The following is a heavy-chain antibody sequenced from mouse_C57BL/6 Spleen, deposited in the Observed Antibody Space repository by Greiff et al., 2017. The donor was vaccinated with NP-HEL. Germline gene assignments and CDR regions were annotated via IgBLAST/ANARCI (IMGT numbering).Heavy chain of an antibody. CDR1: GYTFTDYY. J-gene: IGHJ2*01. Sequence: EVKVVESGPVLVKPGASVKMSCKASGYTFTDYYMNWVKQSHGKSLEWIGVINPYNGCTSYNQKFKGKATLTVDKSSSTAYMELNSLTSEDSAVYYCARGNDFDYWGQGTTLTVSS. CDR2: INPYNGCT. V-gene: IGHV1-19*01. CDR3: ARGNDFDY.